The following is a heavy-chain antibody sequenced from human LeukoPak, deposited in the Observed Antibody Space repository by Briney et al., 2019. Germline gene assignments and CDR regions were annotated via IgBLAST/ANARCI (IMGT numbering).Heavy chain of an antibody. J-gene: IGHJ3*02. V-gene: IGHV1-18*01. CDR3: ARAKGIAVARNAFDI. CDR2: ISGYNANT. Sequence: ASVKVSCKASGYTFTNYGISWVRQAPGQGLEWMGWISGYNANTNYVQKFQGRVTMTRDTSISTAYMELSRLRSDDTAVYYCARAKGIAVARNAFDIWGQGTMVTVSS. CDR1: GYTFTNYG. D-gene: IGHD6-19*01.